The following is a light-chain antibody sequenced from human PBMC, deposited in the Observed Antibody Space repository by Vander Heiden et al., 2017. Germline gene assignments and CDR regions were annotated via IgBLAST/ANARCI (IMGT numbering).Light chain of an antibody. V-gene: IGKV1-5*03. CDR1: QTIRDS. J-gene: IGKJ1*01. CDR2: KAS. Sequence: DIQMTQSPHTLLASVGDRVTISCRASQTIRDSLAWYQQKPGTAPKLLIYKASTLESGVPSRFSGGQSGTEFTLTISSLQPDDFATYYCQQYDLYSWTFGHGTKVEIK. CDR3: QQYDLYSWT.